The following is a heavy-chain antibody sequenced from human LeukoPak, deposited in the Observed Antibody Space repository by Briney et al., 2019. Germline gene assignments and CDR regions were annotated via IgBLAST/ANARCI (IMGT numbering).Heavy chain of an antibody. CDR2: ISGSGGST. V-gene: IGHV3-23*01. CDR1: GFTFSSYA. J-gene: IGHJ4*02. Sequence: GGSLRLSCAASGFTFSSYAMSWVRQAPGKGLEWVSAISGSGGSTYYADSVKGRFTVSRDNSKNTLYLQMNSLRAEDTAVYYCAKDRRAAMIVVVTLFDYWGQGTLVTVSS. D-gene: IGHD3-22*01. CDR3: AKDRRAAMIVVVTLFDY.